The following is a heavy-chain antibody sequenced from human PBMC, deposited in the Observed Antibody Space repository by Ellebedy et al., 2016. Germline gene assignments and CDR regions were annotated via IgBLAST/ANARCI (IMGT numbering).Heavy chain of an antibody. CDR2: VSSSGGDT. CDR3: VRQLGYCSEGNCYFDY. J-gene: IGHJ4*02. D-gene: IGHD2-15*01. CDR1: GFTFSTYA. Sequence: GGSLRLSXAASGFTFSTYAMSWVRQAPGEGLEWVSAVSSSGGDTFYADSVKGRLTISRDNSKDMLYLQMNSLRAEDTAIYFCVRQLGYCSEGNCYFDYWGQGTLVTVSS. V-gene: IGHV3-23*01.